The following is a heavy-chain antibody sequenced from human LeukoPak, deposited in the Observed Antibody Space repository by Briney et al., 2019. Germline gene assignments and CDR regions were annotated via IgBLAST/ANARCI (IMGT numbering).Heavy chain of an antibody. Sequence: SETLSLTCTVSGGSISSGGYYWSWIRQHPGKGLEWIGYIYYSGSTYYNPSLKSRVTISVDTSKNQFSLKLSSVTAADTAVYYCARDYVPLDAFDIWGQGTMVTVSS. CDR1: GGSISSGGYY. V-gene: IGHV4-31*03. J-gene: IGHJ3*02. D-gene: IGHD3-16*01. CDR2: IYYSGST. CDR3: ARDYVPLDAFDI.